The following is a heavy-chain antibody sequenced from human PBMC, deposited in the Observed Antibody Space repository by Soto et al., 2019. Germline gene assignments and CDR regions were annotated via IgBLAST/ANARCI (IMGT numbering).Heavy chain of an antibody. V-gene: IGHV4-30-2*01. J-gene: IGHJ3*02. CDR2: IYHSGST. Sequence: SETLSLTCAVSGFSISSGGYSWSWIRKPPGKGLEWIGYIYHSGSTYYNPSLKSRVTISVDRSKNQFSLKLSSVTAADTAVYYCARGGYYYDSSGYYPDAFDIWGQGTMVTVSS. D-gene: IGHD3-22*01. CDR3: ARGGYYYDSSGYYPDAFDI. CDR1: GFSISSGGYS.